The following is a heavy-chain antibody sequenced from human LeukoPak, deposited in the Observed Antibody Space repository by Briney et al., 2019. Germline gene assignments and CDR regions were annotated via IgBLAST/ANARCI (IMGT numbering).Heavy chain of an antibody. J-gene: IGHJ6*02. D-gene: IGHD2-15*01. CDR3: ARGCGGSCGYGMDV. CDR2: INAGNGNT. CDR1: GYTFTSYA. V-gene: IGHV1-3*01. Sequence: ASVKVFCKASGYTFTSYAMHWVRQAPGQRLEWMGWINAGNGNTKYSQKFQGRVTITRDTSASTAYMELSSLRSEDTAVYYCARGCGGSCGYGMDVWGQGTTVTVSS.